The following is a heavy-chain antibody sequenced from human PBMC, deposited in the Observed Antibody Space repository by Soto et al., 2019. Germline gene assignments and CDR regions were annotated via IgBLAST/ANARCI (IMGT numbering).Heavy chain of an antibody. CDR2: INHSGST. CDR3: ARGNSSGWYGEASDWFDP. J-gene: IGHJ5*02. Sequence: PSETLSLTCAVYGGSFSGYYCSWIRQPPGKGLEWIGEINHSGSTNYNPSLKSRVTISVDTSKNQFSLKLSSVTAADTAVYYCARGNSSGWYGEASDWFDPWGQGTLVTVSS. D-gene: IGHD6-19*01. V-gene: IGHV4-34*01. CDR1: GGSFSGYY.